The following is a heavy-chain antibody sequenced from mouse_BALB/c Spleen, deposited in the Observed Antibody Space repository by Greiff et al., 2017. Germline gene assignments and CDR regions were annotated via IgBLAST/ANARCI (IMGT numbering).Heavy chain of an antibody. V-gene: IGHV5-15*02. CDR3: ARDKNYGNVPWYFDV. J-gene: IGHJ1*01. CDR1: GFTFSDYG. Sequence: EVQGVESGGGLVQPGGFRKLSCAASGFTFSDYGMAWVRQAPGKGPEWVAFISNLAYSIYYADTVTGRFTISRENAKNTLYLEMSSLRSEDTAMYYCARDKNYGNVPWYFDVWGAGTTVTVSS. CDR2: ISNLAYSI. D-gene: IGHD2-1*01.